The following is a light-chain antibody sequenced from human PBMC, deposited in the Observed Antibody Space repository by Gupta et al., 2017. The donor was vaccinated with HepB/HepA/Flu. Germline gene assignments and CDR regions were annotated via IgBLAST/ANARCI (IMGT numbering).Light chain of an antibody. CDR2: EVS. CDR1: QSLLFGDGKTY. Sequence: DVVMTQTPLALSVTSGQPASISCKSSQSLLFGDGKTYLYWFLQRPGQPPHPLIYEVSNRFSGVPERFSGSGSGTDFTLKISRVEAEDVGVYYCMQTIEFPLTFGGGTKVEI. J-gene: IGKJ4*01. V-gene: IGKV2D-29*01. CDR3: MQTIEFPLT.